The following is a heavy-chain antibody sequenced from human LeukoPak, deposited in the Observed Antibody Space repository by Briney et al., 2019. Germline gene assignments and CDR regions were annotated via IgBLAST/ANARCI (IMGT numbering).Heavy chain of an antibody. CDR2: ISGSGGST. D-gene: IGHD3-16*01. V-gene: IGHV3-23*01. CDR1: GFTFSSYG. J-gene: IGHJ4*02. CDR3: AKEAEGGYYFDY. Sequence: GGSLRLSCAASGFTFSSYGMSWVRQAPGKGLEWVSAISGSGGSTYYADSVKGRFTISRDNSRSTVYLQMNSLRTEDTAFYYCAKEAEGGYYFDYWGQGTLVTVSS.